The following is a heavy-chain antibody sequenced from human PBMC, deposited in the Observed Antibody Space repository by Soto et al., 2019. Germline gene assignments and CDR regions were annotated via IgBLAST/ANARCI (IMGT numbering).Heavy chain of an antibody. CDR2: IYDDGSA. V-gene: IGHV4-59*01. CDR3: ARDKYCSGGSCRKNWFDP. Sequence: AETLSLTCTVSGGSISSSYWSWIRQPPGKGLEWLAYIYDDGSANYNPSLKSRATISLDMSKNQFSLKLTSVTAADTAVYYCARDKYCSGGSCRKNWFDPWGQGTLVTVSS. CDR1: GGSISSSY. D-gene: IGHD2-15*01. J-gene: IGHJ5*02.